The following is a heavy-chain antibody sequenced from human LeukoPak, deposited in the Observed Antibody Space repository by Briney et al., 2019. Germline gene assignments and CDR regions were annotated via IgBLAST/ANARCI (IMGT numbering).Heavy chain of an antibody. CDR1: GFTFSDHY. D-gene: IGHD2-2*01. Sequence: GGSLRLSCAASGFTFSDHYMDWVRQAPGKGLEWVARTRNKANSYTTEYAASVKGRFTISRDDSKNSLYLQMNSLRAEDTAVYYCARDRVAVVVPAAISYYYMDVWGKGTTVTVSS. CDR3: ARDRVAVVVPAAISYYYMDV. J-gene: IGHJ6*03. V-gene: IGHV3-72*01. CDR2: TRNKANSYTT.